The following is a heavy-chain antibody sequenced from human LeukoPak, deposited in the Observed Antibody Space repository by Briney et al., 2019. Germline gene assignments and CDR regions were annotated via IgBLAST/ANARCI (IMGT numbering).Heavy chain of an antibody. D-gene: IGHD1-26*01. Sequence: SETLSLTCTVSGGSISSYYWSWIRQPPGKGLEWIGYIYYSGSTNYNPSLKSRVTISVDTSKNQFSLKLSSVTAADTAVYYCARGAGPKWELLGYWGQGTLVTVSS. CDR3: ARGAGPKWELLGY. V-gene: IGHV4-59*12. CDR2: IYYSGST. CDR1: GGSISSYY. J-gene: IGHJ4*02.